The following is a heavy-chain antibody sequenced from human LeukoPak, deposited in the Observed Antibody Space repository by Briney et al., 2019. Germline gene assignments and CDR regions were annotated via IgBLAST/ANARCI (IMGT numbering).Heavy chain of an antibody. D-gene: IGHD6-13*01. V-gene: IGHV1-69*13. Sequence: GASVKVSCKASGGTFSSYAISWVRQAPGQGLEWMGGIIPIFGTANYAQKFQGRVTITADESTSTAYMELSSLRPEDTAVYYCARTPYSSSLYFDYWGQGTLVTVSS. CDR3: ARTPYSSSLYFDY. CDR2: IIPIFGTA. J-gene: IGHJ4*02. CDR1: GGTFSSYA.